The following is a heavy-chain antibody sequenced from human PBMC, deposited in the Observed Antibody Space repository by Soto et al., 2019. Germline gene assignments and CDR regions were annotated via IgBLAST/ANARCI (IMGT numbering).Heavy chain of an antibody. D-gene: IGHD1-26*01. CDR3: ARDALFSGSYTLDY. V-gene: IGHV4-34*01. J-gene: IGHJ4*02. Sequence: ASETLSLTCAVYGGSFSGYYWTWIRQPPGKGLEWIGEINYKGSTYYNPSLKSRVTISVDTSKNQFSLNLSSVTVADTAVYYCARDALFSGSYTLDYWGQGTLVTVSS. CDR1: GGSFSGYY. CDR2: INYKGST.